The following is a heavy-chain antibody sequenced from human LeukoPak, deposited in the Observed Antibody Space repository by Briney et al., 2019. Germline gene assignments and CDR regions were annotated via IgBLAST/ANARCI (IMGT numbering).Heavy chain of an antibody. V-gene: IGHV4-34*01. Sequence: SETLSLTCAVYGGSFSGYYWSWIRQPPGKGLEWIGEINHSGSTNYNPSLKSRVTISVDTSKNQFSLKLSSVTAADTAVYYCARFRRIVATIGYYYHYGMDVWGKGTTVTVSS. D-gene: IGHD5-12*01. J-gene: IGHJ6*04. CDR2: INHSGST. CDR1: GGSFSGYY. CDR3: ARFRRIVATIGYYYHYGMDV.